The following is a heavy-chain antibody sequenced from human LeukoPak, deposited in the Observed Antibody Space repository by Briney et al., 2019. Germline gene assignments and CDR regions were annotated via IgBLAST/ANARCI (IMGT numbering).Heavy chain of an antibody. D-gene: IGHD2-8*01. Sequence: GGSLRLSCVASGLTFSSYEINWVRQAPGKGREWISHISSSGSTIYYADFLRGRFTISRDNAKNSVYLQMNSLRAEDTAVYYCARASGVSVPAGYWGQGTLVTVSS. CDR1: GLTFSSYE. J-gene: IGHJ4*02. CDR2: ISSSGSTI. V-gene: IGHV3-48*03. CDR3: ARASGVSVPAGY.